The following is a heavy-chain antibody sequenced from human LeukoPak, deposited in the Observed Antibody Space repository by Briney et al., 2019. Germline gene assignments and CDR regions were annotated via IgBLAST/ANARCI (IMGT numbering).Heavy chain of an antibody. V-gene: IGHV3-30-3*01. Sequence: GGSLRLSCAASGFTFSSYAMHWVRQAPGKGLEWVAVISYDGSNKYYADSVKGRFTISRDNSKNTLYLQMNSLRAEDTAVYYCAREISGSYSGDAFDIWGQGTMVTVSS. CDR1: GFTFSSYA. D-gene: IGHD1-26*01. J-gene: IGHJ3*02. CDR3: AREISGSYSGDAFDI. CDR2: ISYDGSNK.